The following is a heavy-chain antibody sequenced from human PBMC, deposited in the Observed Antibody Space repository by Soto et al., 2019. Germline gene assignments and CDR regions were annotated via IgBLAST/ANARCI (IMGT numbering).Heavy chain of an antibody. J-gene: IGHJ4*02. CDR2: IYYGWNT. Sequence: SETLSLTCSVSGGSISDYYWSWVRQTPGKGLEWIGYIYYGWNTNYNPSLKSRVTISVDTSKNQFSLKLISVTAADTAVYYCARDREYYESSGLYFDYWGQGTLVTVSS. CDR1: GGSISDYY. D-gene: IGHD3-22*01. V-gene: IGHV4-59*01. CDR3: ARDREYYESSGLYFDY.